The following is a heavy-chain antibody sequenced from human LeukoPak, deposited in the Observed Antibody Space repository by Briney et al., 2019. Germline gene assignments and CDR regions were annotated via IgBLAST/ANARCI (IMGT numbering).Heavy chain of an antibody. V-gene: IGHV4-61*02. D-gene: IGHD4-17*01. CDR3: ASTGPASYLDY. CDR1: GGSISSGSYY. CDR2: IYTSGST. J-gene: IGHJ4*02. Sequence: SETLSLTCTVSGGSISSGSYYWSWIRQPAGKGLEWIVRIYTSGSTNYNPSLKSRVTMSVDTSKNQFSLKLSSVTAADTAVYYCASTGPASYLDYWGQGTLVTVSS.